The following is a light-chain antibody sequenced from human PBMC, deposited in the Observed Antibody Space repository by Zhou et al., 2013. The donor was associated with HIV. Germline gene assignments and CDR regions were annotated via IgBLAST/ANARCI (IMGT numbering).Light chain of an antibody. CDR3: QQRRDWPLT. V-gene: IGKV3-11*01. J-gene: IGKJ4*01. Sequence: EIVLTQSPATLSLSPGEGATLSCRASQTISSQLAWYQQKPGQAPRLLIYDTSNRATGIPARFSGSGSGTDFTLTISSLEPEDVAVYYCQQRRDWPLTFGGGTKVEI. CDR1: QTISSQ. CDR2: DTS.